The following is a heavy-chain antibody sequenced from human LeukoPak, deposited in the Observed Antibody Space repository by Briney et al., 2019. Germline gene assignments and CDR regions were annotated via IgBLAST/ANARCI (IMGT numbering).Heavy chain of an antibody. CDR2: IYYRGST. CDR3: ARWGSNMAREKGDH. D-gene: IGHD3-10*01. CDR1: GGSISSYY. J-gene: IGHJ4*02. Sequence: SETLSLTCTVSGGSISSYYWSWIRQPPGKGLEWIGYIYYRGSTNYNPSLKSRVTISVDTSKNQFSLNLSSVTAADTAVYYCARWGSNMAREKGDHWGQGTLVTVSS. V-gene: IGHV4-59*08.